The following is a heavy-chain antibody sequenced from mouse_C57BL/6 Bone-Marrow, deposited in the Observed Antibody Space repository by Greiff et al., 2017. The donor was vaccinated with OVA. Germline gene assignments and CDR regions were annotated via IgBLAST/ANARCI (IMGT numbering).Heavy chain of an antibody. CDR3: AREGITTAVAENYFDY. D-gene: IGHD1-1*01. CDR1: GYSITSGYY. CDR2: ISYDGSN. Sequence: EVKLQESGPGLVKPSQSLSLTCSVTGYSITSGYYWNWIRQFPGNKLEWMGYISYDGSNNYNPSLKNRISITRDTSKNQFFLKLNSVTTEDTATYYCAREGITTAVAENYFDYWGQGTTLTVSS. J-gene: IGHJ2*01. V-gene: IGHV3-6*01.